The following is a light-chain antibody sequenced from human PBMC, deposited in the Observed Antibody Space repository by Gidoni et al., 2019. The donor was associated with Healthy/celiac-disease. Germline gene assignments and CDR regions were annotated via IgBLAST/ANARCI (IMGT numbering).Light chain of an antibody. J-gene: IGKJ1*01. Sequence: RVTITCRASQRISNYLNWYQQKPGKDPQVLIYAASSLQSVVSSGFSGSGSGTDFTLTISRLQPEDFATYYCQQTYSTPRTFGQGTKVEIK. CDR2: AAS. CDR1: QRISNY. CDR3: QQTYSTPRT. V-gene: IGKV1-39*01.